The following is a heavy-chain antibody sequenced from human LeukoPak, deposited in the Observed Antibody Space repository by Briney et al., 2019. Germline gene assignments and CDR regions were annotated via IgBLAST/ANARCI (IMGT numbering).Heavy chain of an antibody. CDR2: INHSGST. CDR1: GGSFSGYY. V-gene: IGHV4-34*01. Sequence: PSETLSLTCAVYGGSFSGYYWSWIRQPPGKGLEWIGEINHSGSTNYNPSLKSRVTISVDTSKNQFSLKLSSVTAADTAVYYCARKMAAGTLDYWGQGTLVTVSS. J-gene: IGHJ4*02. D-gene: IGHD6-13*01. CDR3: ARKMAAGTLDY.